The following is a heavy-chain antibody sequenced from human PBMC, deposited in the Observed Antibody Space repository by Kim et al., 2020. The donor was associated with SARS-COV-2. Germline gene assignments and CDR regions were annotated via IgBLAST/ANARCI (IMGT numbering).Heavy chain of an antibody. V-gene: IGHV4-59*13. CDR1: GGSISSYY. CDR2: IYYSGST. D-gene: IGHD3-10*01. Sequence: SETLSLTCTVSGGSISSYYWSWIRQPPGKGLEWIGYIYYSGSTNYNPSLKSRVTISVDTSKNQFSLKLSSVTAADTAVYYCARVLWFGEFYYYYGMDVWGQGTTVTVSS. J-gene: IGHJ6*02. CDR3: ARVLWFGEFYYYYGMDV.